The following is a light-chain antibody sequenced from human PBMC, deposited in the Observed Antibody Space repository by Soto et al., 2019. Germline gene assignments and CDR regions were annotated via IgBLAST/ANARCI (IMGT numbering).Light chain of an antibody. CDR1: SSNIGTNS. Sequence: QSVLTQPPSASGTPGQRVTISCSGSSSNIGTNSVSWYLQLPGSAPKLLIYGNSNRPSGVPDRFSGSKSGTSASLAITGLQAEDEADYYCQSYDSSLSGYVFGTGTKVTVL. V-gene: IGLV1-40*01. CDR2: GNS. J-gene: IGLJ1*01. CDR3: QSYDSSLSGYV.